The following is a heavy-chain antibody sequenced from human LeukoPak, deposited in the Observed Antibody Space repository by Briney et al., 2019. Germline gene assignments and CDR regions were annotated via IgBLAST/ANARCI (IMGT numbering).Heavy chain of an antibody. CDR3: ARLSGYSSGHYYSDY. D-gene: IGHD3-22*01. Sequence: SETLSLTCTVSGGSISSDYWSWIRQPPGKGLEWIGYIYYRGSTNYNPSLKSRVTISVNTSKNQFPLKLSSVTAADTAVYYCARLSGYSSGHYYSDYWGQGTLVTVSS. V-gene: IGHV4-59*01. CDR2: IYYRGST. J-gene: IGHJ4*02. CDR1: GGSISSDY.